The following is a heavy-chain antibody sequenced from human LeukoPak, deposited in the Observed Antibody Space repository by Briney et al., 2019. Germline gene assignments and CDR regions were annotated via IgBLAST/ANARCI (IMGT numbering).Heavy chain of an antibody. V-gene: IGHV3-21*01. CDR3: ARETAAAGNWFDP. CDR1: GFTFSSYS. D-gene: IGHD6-13*01. Sequence: GGSLRLSCAASGFTFSSYSMNWVRQAPGKGLEWVSSISSSSSYIYYADSVKGRFTISRDNAKNSLYLQVNSLRAEDTAVYYCARETAAAGNWFDPWGQGTLVTVSS. J-gene: IGHJ5*02. CDR2: ISSSSSYI.